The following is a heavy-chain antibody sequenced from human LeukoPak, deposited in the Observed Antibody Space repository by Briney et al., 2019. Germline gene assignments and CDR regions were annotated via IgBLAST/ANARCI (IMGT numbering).Heavy chain of an antibody. CDR1: GGTFSSYA. J-gene: IGHJ6*02. CDR2: IIPIFGTA. Sequence: SVKVSCKASGGTFSSYAISWVRQAPGQGLEWMGGIIPIFGTANYAQKFQGRVTITADESTSIAYMELSSLRSEDTAVYYCARDRVPQRPNGAVLRFLGVYYYYGMDVWGQGTTVTVSS. V-gene: IGHV1-69*13. CDR3: ARDRVPQRPNGAVLRFLGVYYYYGMDV. D-gene: IGHD3-3*01.